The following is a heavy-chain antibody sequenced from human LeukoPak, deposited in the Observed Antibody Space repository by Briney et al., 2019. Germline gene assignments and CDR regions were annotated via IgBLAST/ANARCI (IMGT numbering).Heavy chain of an antibody. Sequence: GGSLRLSCAASGFTFSSYAMRWVREAPGKGLEWVSAISGSGGSTYYADSVKGRHTISRDNSKNPLYLQMNSLRAEDTAVYYCAIVGDSRDYWGQGTLVTVSS. CDR3: AIVGDSRDY. D-gene: IGHD3-10*01. CDR1: GFTFSSYA. J-gene: IGHJ4*02. CDR2: ISGSGGST. V-gene: IGHV3-23*01.